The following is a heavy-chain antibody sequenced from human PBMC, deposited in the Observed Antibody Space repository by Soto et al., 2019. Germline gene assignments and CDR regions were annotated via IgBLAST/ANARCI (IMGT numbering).Heavy chain of an antibody. CDR2: IWYDGSNK. J-gene: IGHJ6*03. CDR1: GFTFSSYG. Sequence: GGSLRLSCAASGFTFSSYGMHWVRQAPGKGLEWVAVIWYDGSNKYYADSVKGRFTISRDNSKNTLYLQMNSLRAEDTAVYYCARDFSDYYMDVWGKGTTVTVSS. CDR3: ARDFSDYYMDV. V-gene: IGHV3-33*01. D-gene: IGHD3-10*01.